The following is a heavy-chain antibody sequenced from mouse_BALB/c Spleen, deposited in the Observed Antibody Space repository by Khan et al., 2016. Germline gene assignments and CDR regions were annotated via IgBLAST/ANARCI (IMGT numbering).Heavy chain of an antibody. CDR3: SSSPYFFDY. CDR1: GFNIKDYY. V-gene: IGHV14-1*02. CDR2: IDPENGNS. Sequence: EVQLQESGAELVRPGALVKLTCKASGFNIKDYYMHWVKQRPEQGLEWIGWIDPENGNSIYDPKFQGKASITADTSSNTAYLQVNSLTSEDTAVYYCSSSPYFFDYWCQGTTLTVSS. J-gene: IGHJ2*01.